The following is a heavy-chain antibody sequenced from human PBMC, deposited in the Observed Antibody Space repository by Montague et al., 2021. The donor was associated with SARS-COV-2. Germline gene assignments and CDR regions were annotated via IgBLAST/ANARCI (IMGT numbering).Heavy chain of an antibody. J-gene: IGHJ4*02. V-gene: IGHV4-61*02. CDR3: ARAGEQLVRGRWYFDY. CDR1: GASITSGSYY. D-gene: IGHD6-6*01. Sequence: TLSLTCTVSGASITSGSYYWSWIRQPAGTRLEWIGRKYTTGSTNYDPSLKSRVAISVDTSKNQFSLKLSSVTAADTAVYYCARAGEQLVRGRWYFDYWSQGILVTVSP. CDR2: KYTTGST.